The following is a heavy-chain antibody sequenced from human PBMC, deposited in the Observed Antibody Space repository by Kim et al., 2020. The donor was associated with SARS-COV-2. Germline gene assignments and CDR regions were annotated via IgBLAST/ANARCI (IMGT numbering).Heavy chain of an antibody. Sequence: SVKVSCKSSGGTFSSYAISWVRQAPGQGLEWMGGIIPIFGTANYAQKFQGRVTITADKSTSTAYMELSSLRSEDTAVYYCARGAVAETLGMDVWGQGTTVTVSS. CDR2: IIPIFGTA. J-gene: IGHJ6*02. CDR1: GGTFSSYA. V-gene: IGHV1-69*06. D-gene: IGHD6-19*01. CDR3: ARGAVAETLGMDV.